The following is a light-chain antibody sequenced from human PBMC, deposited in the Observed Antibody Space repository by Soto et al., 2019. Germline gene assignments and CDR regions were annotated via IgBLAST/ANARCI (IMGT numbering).Light chain of an antibody. CDR1: QSVLYSSNNKNY. CDR3: QQYYSLLST. CDR2: WAS. Sequence: DIVMTQSPDSLAVSLGERATINCKSSQSVLYSSNNKNYLAWYQQKPGQPPKLLIYWASTRESGVPDRFSGSGSGTDFTLTISSLQAEDVAVYYCQQYYSLLSTFGQGTKVDIK. J-gene: IGKJ1*01. V-gene: IGKV4-1*01.